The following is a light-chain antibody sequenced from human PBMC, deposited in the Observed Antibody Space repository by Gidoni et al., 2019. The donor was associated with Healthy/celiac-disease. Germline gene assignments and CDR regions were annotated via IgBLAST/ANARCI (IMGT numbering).Light chain of an antibody. CDR2: GAS. V-gene: IGKV3-20*01. Sequence: IVFTQSPGTLSLSPGERATLSCTGSQSVSSSYLAWYQQKPGQAPRLLIYGASSRATGIPDRFSGSGSGTDFTLTISRLEPEDFAVYYCQQYGSSPLTFGGGTKVEIK. CDR1: QSVSSSY. J-gene: IGKJ4*01. CDR3: QQYGSSPLT.